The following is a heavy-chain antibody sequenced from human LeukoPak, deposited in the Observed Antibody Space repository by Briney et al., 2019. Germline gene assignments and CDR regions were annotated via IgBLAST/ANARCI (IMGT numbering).Heavy chain of an antibody. CDR2: INSEGSGI. J-gene: IGHJ1*01. D-gene: IGHD6-13*01. CDR1: GFTFSNYW. Sequence: GGSLRLSCGASGFTFSNYWMHWVRQAPGKGLVWFSRINSEGSGIRYADSVKGRFTISRDNAKNTVYLQMNSLRIEDTALYFCARDPSSSSNRGYFQHWGQGTLVTVSS. CDR3: ARDPSSSSNRGYFQH. V-gene: IGHV3-74*01.